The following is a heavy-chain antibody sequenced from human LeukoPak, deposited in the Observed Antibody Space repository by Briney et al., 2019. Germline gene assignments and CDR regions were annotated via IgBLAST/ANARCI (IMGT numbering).Heavy chain of an antibody. V-gene: IGHV3-48*03. Sequence: GGSLRLSCAASGFTFSSYEMNWVRQAPGKGLEWVSYISSSGSTIYYADSVKGRFTISRDNAKNSLYLQMNSLRAEDTAVYYCAKAPGIAVAGTHYWGQGTLVTVSS. D-gene: IGHD6-19*01. CDR2: ISSSGSTI. CDR1: GFTFSSYE. J-gene: IGHJ4*02. CDR3: AKAPGIAVAGTHY.